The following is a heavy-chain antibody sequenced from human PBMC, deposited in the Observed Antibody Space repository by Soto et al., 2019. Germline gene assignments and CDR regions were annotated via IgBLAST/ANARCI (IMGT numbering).Heavy chain of an antibody. Sequence: GEFLKISCKGSGYSFTSYWIGWVRQMPGKGLEWMGITYPGDSDTRYSPSFQGQVTISVDKSISTAYLQWSSLKASDTAIYYCARPLSDSSGYWAWAFDIWGQGTMVTVSS. V-gene: IGHV5-51*01. CDR2: TYPGDSDT. D-gene: IGHD3-22*01. CDR3: ARPLSDSSGYWAWAFDI. CDR1: GYSFTSYW. J-gene: IGHJ3*02.